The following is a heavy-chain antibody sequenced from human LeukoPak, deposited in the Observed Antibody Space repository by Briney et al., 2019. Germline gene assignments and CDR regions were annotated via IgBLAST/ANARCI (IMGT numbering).Heavy chain of an antibody. CDR3: ARAPSEIGGYYPEYFRH. CDR1: GFTFSSYW. V-gene: IGHV3-74*01. Sequence: PGGSPRLSCAASGFTFSSYWMHWVRQAPGKGLVWVSRIKSDGSTNYADSVKGRFTISRDNAKSTVSLQMNSLRAEDTGVYYCARAPSEIGGYYPEYFRHWGQGTLVTVSS. J-gene: IGHJ1*01. CDR2: IKSDGST. D-gene: IGHD3-22*01.